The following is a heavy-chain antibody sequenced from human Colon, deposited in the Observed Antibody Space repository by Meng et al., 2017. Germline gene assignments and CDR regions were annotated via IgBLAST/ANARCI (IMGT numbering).Heavy chain of an antibody. J-gene: IGHJ4*02. Sequence: QVQLQQWGAGLLKPSETLSLTCAVYVGSFSGYYWSWIRQPPGKGLEWIGEINHSGSTNYNPSLKSRVSISVDTSKNQFSLNLNSMTAADTAVYYCASFDHIPRRNYFDYWGQGTLVTVSS. V-gene: IGHV4-34*01. CDR3: ASFDHIPRRNYFDY. CDR1: VGSFSGYY. CDR2: INHSGST. D-gene: IGHD2-21*01.